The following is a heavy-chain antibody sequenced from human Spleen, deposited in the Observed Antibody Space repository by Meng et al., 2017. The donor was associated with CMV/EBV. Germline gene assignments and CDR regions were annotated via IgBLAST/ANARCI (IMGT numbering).Heavy chain of an antibody. V-gene: IGHV3-33*01. D-gene: IGHD1-1*01. CDR1: GFTFRTYG. CDR3: AREDAVLPDY. Sequence: GESLKISCEASGFTFRTYGMHWVRQAPGKGLEWVTSLWYDGSNKYYIDSVKGRFTISRDNPKSTLYLQMNSLRAEDTAVYYCAREDAVLPDYWGQGTLVTVSS. CDR2: LWYDGSNK. J-gene: IGHJ4*02.